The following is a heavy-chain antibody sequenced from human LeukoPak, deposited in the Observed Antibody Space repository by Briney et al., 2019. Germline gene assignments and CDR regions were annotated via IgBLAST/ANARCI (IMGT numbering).Heavy chain of an antibody. J-gene: IGHJ4*02. CDR2: LSGSGGST. Sequence: GGSLRLSCAASGFTFSSYAMTWVRQAPGKGLECVSGLSGSGGSTYYADSVKGRFTISRDNSKNTLYLQMNSLRAEDTAVYYCARGKYCTSGTCSVGDFWGPGTLVTVSS. D-gene: IGHD2-8*01. V-gene: IGHV3-23*01. CDR3: ARGKYCTSGTCSVGDF. CDR1: GFTFSSYA.